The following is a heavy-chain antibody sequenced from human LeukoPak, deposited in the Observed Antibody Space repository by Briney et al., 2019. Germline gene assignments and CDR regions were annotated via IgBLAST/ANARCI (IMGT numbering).Heavy chain of an antibody. CDR2: MYTSGST. J-gene: IGHJ4*02. CDR3: ARKDNEFLYFDY. CDR1: GGSISSGSYY. V-gene: IGHV4-61*09. D-gene: IGHD1-1*01. Sequence: PSETLSPTCTVSGGSISSGSYYWSWIRQPAGKGLEWIGHMYTSGSTNYYPSLKNRVTISVDTSKNQFSLKLSSVTAADTAVYYCARKDNEFLYFDYWGQGTLVTVSS.